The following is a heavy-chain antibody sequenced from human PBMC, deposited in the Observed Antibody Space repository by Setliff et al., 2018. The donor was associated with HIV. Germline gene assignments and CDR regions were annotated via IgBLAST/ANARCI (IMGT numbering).Heavy chain of an antibody. CDR2: ISTSGNRI. J-gene: IGHJ4*02. V-gene: IGHV3-48*03. D-gene: IGHD1-26*01. Sequence: PGGSLRLSCAASGFTFSSYEMNWVRQAPGKGLEWVSYISTSGNRIHYADSVKGRFTISRDNAKNSLYLQMDGLRAEDTAVYYCAPLVGATGAPSYWGQGTLVTVSS. CDR1: GFTFSSYE. CDR3: APLVGATGAPSY.